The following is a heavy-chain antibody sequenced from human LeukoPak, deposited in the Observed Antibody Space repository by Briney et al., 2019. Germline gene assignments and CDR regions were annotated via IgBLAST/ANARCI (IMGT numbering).Heavy chain of an antibody. Sequence: GGSLRLSCVASGFTFGNYAMGWLRQAPGKGLVWVSRIKSDGSSVDYADSVKGRFTISRDNAKNTLYLQMNSLRAEDMAVYYCVRDGVGAPPFDYWGQGALVTVSS. CDR3: VRDGVGAPPFDY. J-gene: IGHJ4*02. V-gene: IGHV3-74*01. CDR1: GFTFGNYA. D-gene: IGHD1-26*01. CDR2: IKSDGSSV.